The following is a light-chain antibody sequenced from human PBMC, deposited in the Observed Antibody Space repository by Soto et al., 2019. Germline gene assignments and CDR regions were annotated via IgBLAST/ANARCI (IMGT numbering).Light chain of an antibody. V-gene: IGKV3-20*01. CDR1: QSVSNNY. J-gene: IGKJ1*01. Sequence: EIVLTNSPGTLSLSPWEIATLSCRASQSVSNNYLAWYQQKPGQAPRLLIYGASNRATGIPDRFSGSGSGTDFTLTISRLEPEDFALYYCQQYGSSGTFGQATKVDI. CDR3: QQYGSSGT. CDR2: GAS.